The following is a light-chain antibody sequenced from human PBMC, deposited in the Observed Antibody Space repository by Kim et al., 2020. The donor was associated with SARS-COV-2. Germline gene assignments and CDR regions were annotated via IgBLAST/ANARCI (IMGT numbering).Light chain of an antibody. CDR1: NIGNKN. CDR3: QVWDSSVV. V-gene: IGLV3-9*01. J-gene: IGLJ2*01. Sequence: SVALGQTARITCGGKNIGNKNVHWYQQKPGQAPVLVIYRDSNRPSGIPERFSGSNSGNTATLTISRAQAGDEADYYCQVWDSSVVFGGGTQLTVL. CDR2: RDS.